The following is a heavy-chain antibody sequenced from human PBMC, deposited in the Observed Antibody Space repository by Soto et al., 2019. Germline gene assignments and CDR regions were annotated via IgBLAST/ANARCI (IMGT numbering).Heavy chain of an antibody. CDR2: IYYSGST. CDR1: GGSISSGGYY. D-gene: IGHD3-22*01. Sequence: PSETLSLTCTVSGGSISSGGYYWSWIRQHPGKGLEWIGYIYYSGSTYYNPSLKSRVTISVDTSKNQFSLKLSSVTAADTAAYYCARSGYDSSGYYPYFDYWGQGTLVTVSS. CDR3: ARSGYDSSGYYPYFDY. J-gene: IGHJ4*02. V-gene: IGHV4-31*03.